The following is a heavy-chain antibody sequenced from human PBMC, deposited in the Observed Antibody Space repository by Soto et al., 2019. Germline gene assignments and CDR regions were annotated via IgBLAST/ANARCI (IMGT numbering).Heavy chain of an antibody. CDR2: ISAYNGNT. Sequence: QVQLVQSGAEVKKPGASVKVSCKASGYTFTSYGISWVRQAPGQGLEWMGWISAYNGNTNYAQKLQGRGTMTTDTSTSTAYIDPRSLRPDDTAVYYCAGVLDSSGDFYPDCFVYGGQVTLVTVAS. J-gene: IGHJ4*02. V-gene: IGHV1-18*01. CDR3: AGVLDSSGDFYPDCFVY. CDR1: GYTFTSYG. D-gene: IGHD3-22*01.